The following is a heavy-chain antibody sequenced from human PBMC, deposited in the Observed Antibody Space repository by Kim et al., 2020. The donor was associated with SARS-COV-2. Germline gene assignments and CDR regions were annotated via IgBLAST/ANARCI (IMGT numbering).Heavy chain of an antibody. CDR3: ARVSSSWYVDY. D-gene: IGHD6-13*01. V-gene: IGHV3-53*01. Sequence: GSLRLSCAASGFTVSSNYMSWVRQAPGKGLEWVSVIYSGGSTYYADSVKGRFTISRDNSKNTLYLQMNSLRAEDTAVYYCARVSSSWYVDYWGQGTLVTVSS. CDR1: GFTVSSNY. CDR2: IYSGGST. J-gene: IGHJ4*02.